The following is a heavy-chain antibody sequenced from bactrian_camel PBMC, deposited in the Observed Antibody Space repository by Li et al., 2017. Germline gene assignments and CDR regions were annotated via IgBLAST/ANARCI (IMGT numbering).Heavy chain of an antibody. J-gene: IGHJ6*01. Sequence: HVQLVESGGGSVQAGGSLKLTCVASGYTYSSSCMGWFRQAPGKEREGVVIISTNGGSTYYADSVKGRFTISQDNANNTVYLQMDSLKPEDTAVYYCASVDTVAKVRFGECSFGSWGQGTQVTVS. CDR3: ASVDTVAKVRFGECSFGS. CDR1: GYTYSSSC. CDR2: ISTNGGST. V-gene: IGHV3-3*01.